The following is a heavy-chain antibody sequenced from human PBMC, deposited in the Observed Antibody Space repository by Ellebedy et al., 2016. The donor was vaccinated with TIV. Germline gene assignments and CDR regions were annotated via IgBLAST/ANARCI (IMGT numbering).Heavy chain of an antibody. Sequence: GGSLRLSCAVSGFTVSANYMSWVRQAPGKGLEWVSIIYSSGITYYPDSVNGRFTISRDNSKNTVSLQMNSLRPEDTAVYYCSRLDLGLAFHYWGRGTLVTVSS. D-gene: IGHD3/OR15-3a*01. V-gene: IGHV3-53*01. CDR1: GFTVSANY. J-gene: IGHJ4*02. CDR2: IYSSGIT. CDR3: SRLDLGLAFHY.